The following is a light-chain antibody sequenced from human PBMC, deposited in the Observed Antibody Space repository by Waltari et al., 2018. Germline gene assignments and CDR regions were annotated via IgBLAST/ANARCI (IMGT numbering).Light chain of an antibody. J-gene: IGLJ3*02. CDR3: ASWDDSLSVGV. V-gene: IGLV1-47*01. CDR1: ISNLGTNY. Sequence: QSVLTQSPSASGTPGQRVTISCSGSISNLGTNYVYWYQQFPGTAPKLLIQRNNHRPSGVPDRVSGSKSGTSASLSIGGLRSEDEADYYCASWDDSLSVGVFGGGTKLTVL. CDR2: RNN.